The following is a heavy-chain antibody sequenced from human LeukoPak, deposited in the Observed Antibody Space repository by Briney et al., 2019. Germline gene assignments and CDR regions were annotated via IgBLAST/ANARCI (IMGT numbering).Heavy chain of an antibody. V-gene: IGHV3-21*01. J-gene: IGHJ6*03. D-gene: IGHD5-24*01. CDR1: GFTFSSYG. CDR2: ISSSSSYI. Sequence: PGGSLRLSCAASGFTFSSYGMNWVRQAPGKGLEWASSISSSSSYIYYADSVRGRFTISRDNAKNSLYLQMNSLRAEDTAVYYCARSPEIYYMDVWGKGTTVTVSS. CDR3: ARSPEIYYMDV.